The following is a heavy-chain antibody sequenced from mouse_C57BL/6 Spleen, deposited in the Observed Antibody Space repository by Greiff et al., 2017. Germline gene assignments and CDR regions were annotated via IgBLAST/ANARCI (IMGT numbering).Heavy chain of an antibody. Sequence: VQLQQSGPELVKPGASVKISCKASGYAFSSSWMNWVKQRPGKGLEWIGRIYPGDGDTNYNGKFKGKATLTAAQSSSTASMQLSSLTSEDSAVYVCARSPLYYGSSSYWYFDVWGTGTTVTVSS. CDR1: GYAFSSSW. D-gene: IGHD1-1*01. CDR2: IYPGDGDT. J-gene: IGHJ1*03. CDR3: ARSPLYYGSSSYWYFDV. V-gene: IGHV1-82*01.